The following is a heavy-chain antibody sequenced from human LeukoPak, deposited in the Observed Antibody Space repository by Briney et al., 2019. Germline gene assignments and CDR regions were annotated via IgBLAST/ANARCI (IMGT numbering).Heavy chain of an antibody. Sequence: GGSLRLSCAASGFTVSSNYMSWVRQAPGKGPEWVSVIYSGGSTYYADSVKGRFTISRDNSKNTLYLQMNSLRAEDTAVYYCAREAADYYGSGSYFDYWGQGTLVTVSS. D-gene: IGHD3-10*01. CDR2: IYSGGST. CDR1: GFTVSSNY. J-gene: IGHJ4*02. CDR3: AREAADYYGSGSYFDY. V-gene: IGHV3-53*01.